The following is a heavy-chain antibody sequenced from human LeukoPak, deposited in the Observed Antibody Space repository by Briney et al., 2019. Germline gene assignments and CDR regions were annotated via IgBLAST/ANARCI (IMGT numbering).Heavy chain of an antibody. CDR3: ARSLITPTNWFDP. CDR1: GASISCGSYY. CDR2: IDSSENT. Sequence: SQTLSLTCTVSGASISCGSYYWSWIRQPAGEVLEWIGRIDSSENTNYNPSLKSRVTISVDTSKNQFSLELNSVTAADTAVYYCARSLITPTNWFDPWGQGTLVTVSP. V-gene: IGHV4-61*02. J-gene: IGHJ5*02. D-gene: IGHD2-15*01.